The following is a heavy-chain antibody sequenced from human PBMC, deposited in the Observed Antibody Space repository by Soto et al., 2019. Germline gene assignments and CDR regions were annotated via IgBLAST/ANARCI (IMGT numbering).Heavy chain of an antibody. J-gene: IGHJ5*01. CDR3: ATDAHRIGYGSGSYDS. CDR1: GYTLTELS. V-gene: IGHV1-24*01. D-gene: IGHD3-10*01. Sequence: QVQLVQSGAEVKKPGASVKVSCKVSGYTLTELSMHWVRQAPGKGLEWMGGFDPEDGETIYAQKFQGRVTMTEETSTDTAYMELSSLRSEDTAAYYCATDAHRIGYGSGSYDSWGQGTRVSVSS. CDR2: FDPEDGET.